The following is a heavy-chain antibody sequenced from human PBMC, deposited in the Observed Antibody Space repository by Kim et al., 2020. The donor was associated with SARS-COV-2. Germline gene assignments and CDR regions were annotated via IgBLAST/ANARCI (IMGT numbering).Heavy chain of an antibody. CDR2: ISSSSSYT. CDR3: ARRWLVLFNAFDI. J-gene: IGHJ3*02. D-gene: IGHD6-19*01. V-gene: IGHV3-11*03. Sequence: GGSLRLSCAASGFTFSDYYMSWIRQAPGKGLEWVSYISSSSSYTNYADSVKGRFTISRDNAKNSLYLQMNSLRAEDTAVYYCARRWLVLFNAFDIWGQGTMVTVSS. CDR1: GFTFSDYY.